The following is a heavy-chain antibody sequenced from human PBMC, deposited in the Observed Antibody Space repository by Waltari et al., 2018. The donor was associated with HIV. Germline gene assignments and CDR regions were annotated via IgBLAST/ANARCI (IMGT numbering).Heavy chain of an antibody. D-gene: IGHD1-1*01. Sequence: EVQPVESGGGLLQPGGSLRLSCAASGFTFRSPWMSWVRQAPGKGLEWVANIKQDGSEKYYVDSVNGRFTISRDNAKNSLYLQMNSLRAEDTAVYYCARGENGLAGYWGQGTLVTVSS. CDR1: GFTFRSPW. J-gene: IGHJ4*02. CDR3: ARGENGLAGY. V-gene: IGHV3-7*01. CDR2: IKQDGSEK.